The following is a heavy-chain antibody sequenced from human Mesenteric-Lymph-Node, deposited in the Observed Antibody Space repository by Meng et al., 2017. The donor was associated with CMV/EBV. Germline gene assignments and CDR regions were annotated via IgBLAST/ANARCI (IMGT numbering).Heavy chain of an antibody. CDR2: IYYSGST. V-gene: IGHV4-39*01. D-gene: IGHD3-10*01. J-gene: IGHJ4*02. CDR1: GGSISSSSFY. CDR3: ARGHADKGVAY. Sequence: CTVSGGSISSSSFYWGWIRQPPGKGLEWIGSIYYSGSTYYNPSLKSRVTISVDTSKNQFSLKLSSVTAADTAIYYCARGHADKGVAYWGQGTLVTVSS.